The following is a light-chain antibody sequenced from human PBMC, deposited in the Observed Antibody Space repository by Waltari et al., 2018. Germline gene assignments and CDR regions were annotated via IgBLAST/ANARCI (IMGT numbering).Light chain of an antibody. CDR1: QSVLFSSNNKNY. CDR2: WAS. CDR3: QQYYSTPWT. Sequence: DIVMTQSPDSLAVSLGERATINCKSSQSVLFSSNNKNYLAWYQQKPGQPPNLLIYWASTRESGVPDRFSGSGSGTDFTLTISSLQAEDEAVYYCQQYYSTPWTFGQGTNVEIK. J-gene: IGKJ1*01. V-gene: IGKV4-1*01.